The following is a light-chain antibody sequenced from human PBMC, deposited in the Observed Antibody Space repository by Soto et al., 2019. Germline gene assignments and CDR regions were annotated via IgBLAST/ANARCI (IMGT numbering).Light chain of an antibody. CDR2: DAS. CDR3: QQYENLNT. J-gene: IGKJ2*01. CDR1: QDINIY. V-gene: IGKV1-33*01. Sequence: DIQMTQSPSSLSASVGDRVTITCQASQDINIYLNWYQQKPGKAPKLLIYDASNLKTGVPSRFSGSGSGTDFTFTISSLQPEDIATYYCQQYENLNTFGQGTKLEIK.